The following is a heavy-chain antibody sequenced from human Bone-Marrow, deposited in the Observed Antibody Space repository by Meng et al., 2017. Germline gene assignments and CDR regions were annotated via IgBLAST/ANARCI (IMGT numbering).Heavy chain of an antibody. J-gene: IGHJ3*02. CDR1: GFTFSSYG. CDR2: IWYDGSNK. Sequence: GESLKISCAASGFTFSSYGMHWVRQAPGKGLEWVAVIWYDGSNKYYADSVKGRFTISRDNSKNTLYLQMNSLRAEDTAVYYCARAQGCSGGSCYSPVGAFDIWGQGTMVTVSS. CDR3: ARAQGCSGGSCYSPVGAFDI. V-gene: IGHV3-33*01. D-gene: IGHD2-15*01.